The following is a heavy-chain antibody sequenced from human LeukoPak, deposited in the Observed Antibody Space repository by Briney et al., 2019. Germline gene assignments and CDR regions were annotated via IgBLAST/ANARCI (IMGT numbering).Heavy chain of an antibody. CDR3: ARGVLRYFDWLFFDY. D-gene: IGHD3-9*01. CDR1: GGSISTSNYY. V-gene: IGHV4-39*07. Sequence: SETLSLTCTVSGGSISTSNYYWGWIRQPPGKGLEWIGNIFYSGSTYYSPSLKSRVTISVDTSKNQFSLKLSSVTAADTAVYYCARGVLRYFDWLFFDYWGQGTLVTVSS. J-gene: IGHJ4*02. CDR2: IFYSGST.